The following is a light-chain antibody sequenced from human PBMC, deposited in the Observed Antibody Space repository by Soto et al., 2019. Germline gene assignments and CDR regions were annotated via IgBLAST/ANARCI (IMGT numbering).Light chain of an antibody. V-gene: IGKV3-15*01. Sequence: EIVLPPSPATLSVSPGERATLSCRASQSVSNNLAWYQKKPGQAPRLLIYGASTRATGIPARFSGSGSGTEFTLTISSLQSEDFAFYYCQQYNNWWTFGQGTRVDIK. CDR2: GAS. CDR1: QSVSNN. CDR3: QQYNNWWT. J-gene: IGKJ1*01.